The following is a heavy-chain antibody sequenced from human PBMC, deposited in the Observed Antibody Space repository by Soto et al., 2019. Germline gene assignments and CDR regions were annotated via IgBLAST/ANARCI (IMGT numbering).Heavy chain of an antibody. CDR3: ARLGDKYYDSSGYSPPSGGMDV. D-gene: IGHD3-22*01. CDR1: GFTFSSYS. Sequence: GGSLRLSCAASGFTFSSYSMNWVRQAPGKGLEWVSYISGSSSTIYYADSVKGRFTISRDNAKNSLYLQMNSLRDEDTAVYYCARLGDKYYDSSGYSPPSGGMDVWGQGTTVTV. J-gene: IGHJ6*02. V-gene: IGHV3-48*02. CDR2: ISGSSSTI.